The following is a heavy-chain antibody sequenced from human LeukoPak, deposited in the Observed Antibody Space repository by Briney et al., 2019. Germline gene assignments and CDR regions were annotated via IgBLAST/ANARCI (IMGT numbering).Heavy chain of an antibody. CDR3: ARDRNFFDSRGYNDY. CDR1: GGSISGYF. Sequence: SETLSLTCTVSGGSISGYFWSCIRQPPGKGLEWIGSVYSSGDTYYNPSLKSRVTISVDTSKNQFSLNLTSVTAADTAFYFCARDRNFFDSRGYNDYWGQGTLVTVSS. V-gene: IGHV4-59*12. D-gene: IGHD3-22*01. CDR2: VYSSGDT. J-gene: IGHJ4*02.